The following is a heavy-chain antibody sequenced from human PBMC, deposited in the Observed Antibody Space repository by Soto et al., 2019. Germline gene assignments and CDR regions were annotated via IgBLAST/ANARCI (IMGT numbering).Heavy chain of an antibody. Sequence: QVQLVQSGAEVKKPGASVKVSCKTSGYTFTNFGLSWVRQAPGQGLEWMGWISAYNGNTNYAQNFQRRGTMTTDTSPRTADIELRSVWSCDTAVSYCAREGTPIDYWGQGTLVTVSS. V-gene: IGHV1-18*01. D-gene: IGHD2-15*01. CDR2: ISAYNGNT. CDR1: GYTFTNFG. J-gene: IGHJ4*02. CDR3: AREGTPIDY.